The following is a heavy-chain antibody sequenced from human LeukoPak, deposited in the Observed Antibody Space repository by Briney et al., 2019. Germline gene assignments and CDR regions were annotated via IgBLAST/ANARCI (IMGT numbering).Heavy chain of an antibody. CDR3: ASCHYYDISGYYFYYYMDV. CDR1: GYTFTNYA. V-gene: IGHV1-2*02. J-gene: IGHJ6*03. CDR2: INSNRECI. D-gene: IGHD3-22*01. Sequence: GASVKVSCKASGYTFTNYAINWVRQAPGQGLAWMGWINSNRECIHYVQKFKGRATMNRDTPISAVYMELNGQTSDGTAVYYLASCHYYDISGYYFYYYMDVWGKGTTVTISS.